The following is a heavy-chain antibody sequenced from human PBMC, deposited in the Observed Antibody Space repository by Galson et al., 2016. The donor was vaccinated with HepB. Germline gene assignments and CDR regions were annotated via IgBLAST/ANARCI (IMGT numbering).Heavy chain of an antibody. J-gene: IGHJ4*02. Sequence: FLRLSCAASGFTFTSRAMHWVRQAPGKGLEWVAVISYDGRRIFYADSVRGRFSISRDNSKNTLFLQMNGLRAEDTAVYYCTKTGSGCYFDYWGQGTLVTVSA. CDR1: GFTFTSRA. D-gene: IGHD6-19*01. CDR2: ISYDGRRI. V-gene: IGHV3-30-3*02. CDR3: TKTGSGCYFDY.